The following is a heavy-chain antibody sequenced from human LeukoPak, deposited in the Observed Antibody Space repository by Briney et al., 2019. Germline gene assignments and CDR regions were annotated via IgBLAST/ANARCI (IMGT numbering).Heavy chain of an antibody. CDR1: GFTFSNYA. V-gene: IGHV3-21*01. Sequence: PGGSLRLSCAASGFTFSNYAMNWVRQAPGKGLEWVSFISTSSSYIYYADSVKGRFTISRDNAKNSLYLQMNSLRAEDTAVYYCARGYCSGGSCYSGDAFDIWGQGTMVTVSS. J-gene: IGHJ3*02. D-gene: IGHD2-15*01. CDR3: ARGYCSGGSCYSGDAFDI. CDR2: ISTSSSYI.